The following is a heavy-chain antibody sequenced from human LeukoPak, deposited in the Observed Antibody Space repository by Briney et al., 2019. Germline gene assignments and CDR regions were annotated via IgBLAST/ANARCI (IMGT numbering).Heavy chain of an antibody. CDR2: INPTGGST. D-gene: IGHD3-10*01. J-gene: IGHJ4*02. Sequence: ASVKVSCKASGYTFTSYYMHWVRQAPGQGLEWMGLINPTGGSTGYAQKFQGRVTMTRDMSTSTDYMELSSLRSEDTAVYYCARWDYYGSGSFDYWGQGTLVTVSS. CDR3: ARWDYYGSGSFDY. V-gene: IGHV1-46*01. CDR1: GYTFTSYY.